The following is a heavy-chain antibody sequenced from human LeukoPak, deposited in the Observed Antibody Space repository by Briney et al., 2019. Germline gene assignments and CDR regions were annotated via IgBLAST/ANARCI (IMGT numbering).Heavy chain of an antibody. CDR2: IYYSGST. CDR3: ARDRRYYYDSSGPDALDI. Sequence: SETLSLTCTVSGGSISSSSYYWGWIRQPPGKGLEWIGSIYYSGSTYYNPSLKSRVTISVDTSKNQFSLKLSSVTAADTAVYYCARDRRYYYDSSGPDALDIWGQGTMVTVSS. CDR1: GGSISSSSYY. J-gene: IGHJ3*02. V-gene: IGHV4-39*07. D-gene: IGHD3-22*01.